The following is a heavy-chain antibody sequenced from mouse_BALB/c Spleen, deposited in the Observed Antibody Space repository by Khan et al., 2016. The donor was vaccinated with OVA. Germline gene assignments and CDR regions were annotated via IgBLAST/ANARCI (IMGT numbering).Heavy chain of an antibody. V-gene: IGHV1-4*01. CDR1: GYTFTSNT. Sequence: QVRLKESGAELARPGASVKMSCEASGYTFTSNTMHWVKQRPGQGLEWIGYINPRSGYTNYNQKFKDKATLTADKSSSTAYMQLSSLTSEDSAVYYWARRTTGYAMDYWGQGTSVIVSS. D-gene: IGHD2-14*01. CDR2: INPRSGYT. CDR3: ARRTTGYAMDY. J-gene: IGHJ4*01.